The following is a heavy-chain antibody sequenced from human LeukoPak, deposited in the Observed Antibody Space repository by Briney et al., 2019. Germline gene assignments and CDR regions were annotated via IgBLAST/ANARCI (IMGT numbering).Heavy chain of an antibody. V-gene: IGHV4-59*08. CDR2: IYYSGST. CDR1: GGSISSYY. Sequence: SETLSLTCTVSGGSISSYYWSWIRQPPGKGLEWIGYIYYSGSTNYNPSLKSRVTISVDTSENQFSLKLSSVTAADTAVYYCARVRGSGSFVGYYYYGMDVWGQGTTVTVSS. J-gene: IGHJ6*02. CDR3: ARVRGSGSFVGYYYYGMDV. D-gene: IGHD3-10*01.